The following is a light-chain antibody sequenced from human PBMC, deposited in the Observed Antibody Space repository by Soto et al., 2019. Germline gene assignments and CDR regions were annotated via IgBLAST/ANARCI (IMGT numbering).Light chain of an antibody. CDR1: SSDVGGYNY. Sequence: QSALTQPPSASGSPGQSVTISCTGTSSDVGGYNYVSWYQQHPGKAPKVMIYEVSKRPSGVPDRFSGSKSSNTASLTVSGLQAEDEAEYFCTSYAHSNILLIGGGTQLTVL. CDR2: EVS. CDR3: TSYAHSNILL. V-gene: IGLV2-8*01. J-gene: IGLJ2*01.